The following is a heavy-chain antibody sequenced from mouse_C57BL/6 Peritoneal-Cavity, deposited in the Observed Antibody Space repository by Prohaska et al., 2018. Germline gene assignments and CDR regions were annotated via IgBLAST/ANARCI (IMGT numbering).Heavy chain of an antibody. CDR1: GFSLSTFGMG. Sequence: QVTLKESGPGILQPSQTLSLTCSFSGFSLSTFGMGVGWIRQPSGKGLEWLAHIWWDDDKYYNPALNSRLTIYKDTSKSQVFLKIANVDTADTATYYCARIGRRLNYYGSHDYWGQGTTLSVSS. CDR2: IWWDDDK. D-gene: IGHD1-1*01. J-gene: IGHJ2*01. V-gene: IGHV8-8*01. CDR3: ARIGRRLNYYGSHDY.